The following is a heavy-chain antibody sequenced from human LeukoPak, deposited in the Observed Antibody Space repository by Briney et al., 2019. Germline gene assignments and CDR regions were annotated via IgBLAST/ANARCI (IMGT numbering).Heavy chain of an antibody. D-gene: IGHD2-2*01. Sequence: ASVKVSCKASGYTFTSYDINWVRQATGQGLEWMGWMNPNSGNTGYAQKFQGRVTMTRNTSISTAYMELSSLRSEDTAVYYCARESGGYQLLTYYYGMDVRGQGTTVTVSS. CDR3: ARESGGYQLLTYYYGMDV. J-gene: IGHJ6*02. CDR1: GYTFTSYD. V-gene: IGHV1-8*01. CDR2: MNPNSGNT.